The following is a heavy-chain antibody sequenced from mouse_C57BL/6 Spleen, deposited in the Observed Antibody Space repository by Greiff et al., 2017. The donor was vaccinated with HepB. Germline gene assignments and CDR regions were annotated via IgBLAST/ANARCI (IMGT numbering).Heavy chain of an antibody. CDR3: ARDRTAQAKGYAMDY. J-gene: IGHJ4*01. D-gene: IGHD3-2*02. CDR2: ISDGGSYT. CDR1: GFTFSSYA. Sequence: EVQGVESGGGLVKPGGSLKLSCAASGFTFSSYAMSWVRQTPEKRLEWVATISDGGSYTYYPDNVKGRFTISRDNAKNNLYLQMSHLKSEDTAMYYCARDRTAQAKGYAMDYWGQGTSVTVSS. V-gene: IGHV5-4*01.